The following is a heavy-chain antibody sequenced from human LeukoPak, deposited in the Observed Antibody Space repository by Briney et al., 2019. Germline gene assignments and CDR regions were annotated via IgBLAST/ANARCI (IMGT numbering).Heavy chain of an antibody. Sequence: ASVKVSCKASGYTFIGYYMHWVRQAPGQGLEWMGCINPNSGTTNYAQKFQGRVTMTRDTSITTAYMELSGLISDDTAVYYCASLRLIDYWGQGTLVTVSS. CDR1: GYTFIGYY. D-gene: IGHD3-16*01. V-gene: IGHV1-2*02. CDR2: INPNSGTT. J-gene: IGHJ4*02. CDR3: ASLRLIDY.